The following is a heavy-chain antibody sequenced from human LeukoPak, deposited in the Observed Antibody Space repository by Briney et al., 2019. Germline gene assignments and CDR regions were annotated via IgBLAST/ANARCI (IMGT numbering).Heavy chain of an antibody. CDR3: AKDLLGVAAGNY. Sequence: SGGSLRLSCAASGFTFDDYGMSWVRQAPGKGLEWVSGISGSGGDTYYEDSVKGRFTISRDNSKSTVYLQMNSLRAEDTAVYSCAKDLLGVAAGNYWGQGTLVTVSS. J-gene: IGHJ4*02. CDR2: ISGSGGDT. D-gene: IGHD6-13*01. CDR1: GFTFDDYG. V-gene: IGHV3-23*01.